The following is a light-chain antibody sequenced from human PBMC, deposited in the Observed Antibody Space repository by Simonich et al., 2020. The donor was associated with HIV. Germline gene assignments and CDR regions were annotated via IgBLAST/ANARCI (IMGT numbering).Light chain of an antibody. CDR3: SSHTGSNTLL. V-gene: IGLV2-14*03. CDR1: SSDVGGYNY. Sequence: QSALTQPASVSGSPGQSITISCTGTSSDVGGYNYVSWYQQHPGKDPKIMIYDVSERPSGVSNRFSGSKSGNTASLTISGLQAEDEADYYCSSHTGSNTLLFGGGTKLTVL. J-gene: IGLJ2*01. CDR2: DVS.